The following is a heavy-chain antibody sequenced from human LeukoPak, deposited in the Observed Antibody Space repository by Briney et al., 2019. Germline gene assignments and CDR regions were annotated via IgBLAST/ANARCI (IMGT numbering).Heavy chain of an antibody. D-gene: IGHD2-2*01. CDR2: IIPILGIA. CDR3: ATAPIVPAAATFDN. Sequence: SVKVSCKASGGTFSSYAISWVRQAPGQGLEWMGRIIPILGIANYAQKFQGRVTITADKSTSTAYMELSSLRSEDTAVYYCATAPIVPAAATFDNWGQGTLVTVSS. J-gene: IGHJ4*02. CDR1: GGTFSSYA. V-gene: IGHV1-69*04.